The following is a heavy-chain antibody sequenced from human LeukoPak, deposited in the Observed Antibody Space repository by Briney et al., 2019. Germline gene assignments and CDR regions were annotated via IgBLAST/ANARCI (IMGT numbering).Heavy chain of an antibody. CDR2: INTDGSTT. CDR1: GFTFSSYW. J-gene: IGHJ4*02. D-gene: IGHD5-24*01. Sequence: GGSLRLSCTVSGFTFSSYWMHWVRQAPGMGLVWVSRINTDGSTTSYADSVKGRFTISRDNAKNTLYLQVNSLRAEDTAVYYCARGDLEPVDYWGQGTLVTVSS. CDR3: ARGDLEPVDY. V-gene: IGHV3-74*01.